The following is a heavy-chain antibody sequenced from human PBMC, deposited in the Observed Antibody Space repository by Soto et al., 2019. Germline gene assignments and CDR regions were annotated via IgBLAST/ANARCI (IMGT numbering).Heavy chain of an antibody. CDR1: GFTFSSYG. CDR2: ISYDGSNK. CDR3: AKEASRSRHYGMDV. J-gene: IGHJ6*02. V-gene: IGHV3-30*18. D-gene: IGHD6-6*01. Sequence: GSLRLSCAASGFTFSSYGMHWVRQAPGKGLEWVAVISYDGSNKYYADSVKGRFTISRDSSKNTLYLQTNSLRAEDTAVYYCAKEASRSRHYGMDVWGQGTTVTVSS.